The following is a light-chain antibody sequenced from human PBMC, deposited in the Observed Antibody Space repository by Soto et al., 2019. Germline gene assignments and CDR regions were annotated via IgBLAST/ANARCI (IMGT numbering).Light chain of an antibody. CDR1: QTISGW. CDR2: KAS. V-gene: IGKV1-5*03. Sequence: DIQMTQSPSTLSASVGDRVTITCRASQTISGWLAWYQQKPGKAPKLLIYKASSLQSAVPSRFSGSGSGTEFTLTISSLQPDDFATDYCQQYNSYPYTFGQGTKLEIK. J-gene: IGKJ2*01. CDR3: QQYNSYPYT.